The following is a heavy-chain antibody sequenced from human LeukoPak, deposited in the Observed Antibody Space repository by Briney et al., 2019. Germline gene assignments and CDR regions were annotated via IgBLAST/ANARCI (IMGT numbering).Heavy chain of an antibody. CDR3: ARGPALATTVTSAQAVDY. CDR1: GGSFSGYY. V-gene: IGHV4-34*01. D-gene: IGHD4-17*01. Sequence: SETLSLTCAVYGGSFSGYYWSWIRQPPGKGLEWIGEINHSGSTNYNPSLKSRVTISVDTYKNQFSLKLSSVTAADTAVYYCARGPALATTVTSAQAVDYWGQGTLVTVSS. J-gene: IGHJ4*02. CDR2: INHSGST.